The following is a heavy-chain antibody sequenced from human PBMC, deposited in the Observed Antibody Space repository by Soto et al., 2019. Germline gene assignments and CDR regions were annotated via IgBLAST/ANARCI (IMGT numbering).Heavy chain of an antibody. CDR2: IYSGGST. CDR3: ARAITRDGYNPDAFDI. J-gene: IGHJ3*02. Sequence: EVQLVESGGGLIQPGGSLRLSCAASGFTVSSNYMSWVRQAPGKGLEWVSVIYSGGSTYYADSVKGRFTISRDNSKNTLYLQMNSLRAEDTAVYYCARAITRDGYNPDAFDIWGQGTMGTVSS. D-gene: IGHD5-12*01. V-gene: IGHV3-53*01. CDR1: GFTVSSNY.